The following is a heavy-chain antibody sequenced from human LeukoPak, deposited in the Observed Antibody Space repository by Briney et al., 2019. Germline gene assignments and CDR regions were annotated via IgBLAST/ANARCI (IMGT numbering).Heavy chain of an antibody. CDR1: GFTFRSYA. CDR2: ISGSGGST. V-gene: IGHV3-23*01. CDR3: AKDPRSSWYPRWFDP. D-gene: IGHD6-13*01. Sequence: GGSLRLSCAASGFTFRSYAMSWVRQAPGKGLEWVSAISGSGGSTYYADSVKGRFTISRDNSKNTLYLQMNSLRAEDTAVYYCAKDPRSSWYPRWFDPWGQGTLVTVSS. J-gene: IGHJ5*02.